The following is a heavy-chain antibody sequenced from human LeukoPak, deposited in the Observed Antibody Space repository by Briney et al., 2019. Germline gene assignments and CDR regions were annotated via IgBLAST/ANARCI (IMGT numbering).Heavy chain of an antibody. CDR3: ASWGYYDSSGYYYREAFDI. Sequence: SETLSLTCAVYGGSFSAYYWSWIRQPPGKGLEWIGEINHSGNTNYNPSLKSRVTISVDTSKNQFSLRLSSVTAADTAVYYCASWGYYDSSGYYYREAFDIWGQGTMVTVSS. J-gene: IGHJ3*02. D-gene: IGHD3-22*01. CDR1: GGSFSAYY. CDR2: INHSGNT. V-gene: IGHV4-34*01.